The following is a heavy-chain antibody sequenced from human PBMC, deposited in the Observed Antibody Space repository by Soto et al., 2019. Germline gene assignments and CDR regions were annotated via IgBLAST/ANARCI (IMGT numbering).Heavy chain of an antibody. J-gene: IGHJ6*02. D-gene: IGHD2-2*03. Sequence: EVQVVESGGGLVQPGGSLRLSCAASGFTFSRYGMNWVRQAPGKGLEWVAYISSSSSTIYYADSVKGRFTISRDNAKNSLYLQLNSLGDEDTAVYYCARDGYCVSTPGYFLPDVWGPGTTVTVSS. CDR2: ISSSSSTI. CDR3: ARDGYCVSTPGYFLPDV. V-gene: IGHV3-48*02. CDR1: GFTFSRYG.